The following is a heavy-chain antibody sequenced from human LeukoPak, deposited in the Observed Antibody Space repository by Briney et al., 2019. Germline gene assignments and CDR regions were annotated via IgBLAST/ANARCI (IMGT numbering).Heavy chain of an antibody. V-gene: IGHV1-2*02. D-gene: IGHD1-26*01. J-gene: IGHJ5*02. CDR1: GYTFTGYY. Sequence: ASVKVSCKASGYTFTGYYMHWVRQAPGQGLEWMGWINLNSGGTNYAQKFQGRVTMTRDTSISTAYMELSRLRSDDTAVYYCARDYTGGSPKNPWGQGTLVTVSS. CDR2: INLNSGGT. CDR3: ARDYTGGSPKNP.